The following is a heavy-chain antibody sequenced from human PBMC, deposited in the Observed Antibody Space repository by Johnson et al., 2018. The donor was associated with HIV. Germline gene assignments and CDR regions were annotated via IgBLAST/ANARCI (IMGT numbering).Heavy chain of an antibody. V-gene: IGHV3-64*01. CDR3: VRDQIESVTGKEAGACDI. D-gene: IGHD1-20*01. CDR1: GFTFRSYA. CDR2: ISSNGGRT. J-gene: IGHJ3*02. Sequence: VQLVESGGGLVQPGGSLRLSCAASGFTFRSYAMHWVRQAPGKGLEYVSAISSNGGRTYYANSVKGRFTISRDNSKNTLSLQMGSLRAEDMAVYYCVRDQIESVTGKEAGACDIWGLGTMVTVSS.